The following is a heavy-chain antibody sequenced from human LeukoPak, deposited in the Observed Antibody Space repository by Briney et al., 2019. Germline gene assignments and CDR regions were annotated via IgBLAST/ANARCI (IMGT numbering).Heavy chain of an antibody. J-gene: IGHJ4*02. V-gene: IGHV1-2*02. D-gene: IGHD6-13*01. CDR1: GYTFTGYY. CDR2: INPNSGGT. CDR3: ARRAYSSSPIDY. Sequence: GASVTVSCKASGYTFTGYYMHWVRQAPGQGLEWMGWINPNSGGTNYAQKFQGRVTMTRDTSISTAYMELSRLRSDDTAVYYCARRAYSSSPIDYWGQGTLVTVSS.